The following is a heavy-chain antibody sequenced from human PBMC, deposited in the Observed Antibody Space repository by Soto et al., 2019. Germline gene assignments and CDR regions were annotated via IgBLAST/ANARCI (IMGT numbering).Heavy chain of an antibody. Sequence: KQSQTLSLTCAISGDRVSSNSAAWNWIRQSPSRGLEWLGMTYYRSKWYNDYAVSVKSRITINPDTSKNQFSLQLNSVTPEDTAVYYCARGDYCGSGSYFPAPCGMDVWGQGTTVTVSS. CDR3: ARGDYCGSGSYFPAPCGMDV. D-gene: IGHD3-10*01. CDR2: TYYRSKWYN. CDR1: GDRVSSNSAA. J-gene: IGHJ6*02. V-gene: IGHV6-1*01.